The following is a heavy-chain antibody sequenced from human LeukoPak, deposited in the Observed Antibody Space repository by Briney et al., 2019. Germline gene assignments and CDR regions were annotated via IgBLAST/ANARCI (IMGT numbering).Heavy chain of an antibody. V-gene: IGHV3-15*05. CDR1: GFTCSNAR. CDR2: IKSKTDGGTT. J-gene: IGHJ4*02. CDR3: TTDPIVVVTAMDY. Sequence: GGSLRLSCAASGFTCSNARMSWVRPAPGKGLGWVGRIKSKTDGGTTDYAPPVKGRFTISRDDSKNRLYLQMNSLKMEDTAVYHCTTDPIVVVTAMDYWRQRTLVSVSS. D-gene: IGHD2-21*02.